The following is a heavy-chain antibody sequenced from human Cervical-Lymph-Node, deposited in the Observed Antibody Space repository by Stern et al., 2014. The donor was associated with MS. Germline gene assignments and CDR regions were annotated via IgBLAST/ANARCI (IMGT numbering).Heavy chain of an antibody. CDR2: IYHSGST. Sequence: QVQLQESGPGLVKPSGTLSLTCTVSGGSIDGSDWWSWVRQPPGKGLEWIGEIYHSGSTNYNPSLKSRFSISVDKSKNQFSLNLTSVTAADTAVYYCARAGLYDYWGQGTLVTVSS. CDR1: GGSIDGSDW. D-gene: IGHD2/OR15-2a*01. CDR3: ARAGLYDY. J-gene: IGHJ4*02. V-gene: IGHV4-4*02.